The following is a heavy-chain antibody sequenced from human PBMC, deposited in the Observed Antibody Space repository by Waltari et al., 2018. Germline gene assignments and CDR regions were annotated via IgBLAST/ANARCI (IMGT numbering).Heavy chain of an antibody. Sequence: QLQLQESGPGLVKPSETLSLTCTVSGDSLSSSTYYWGWIRQPPGKGLEWIGSIFVSASTYYNPSFYSRVTISVDTSKNQFSLQLSSVTAADTAVYYCARHGRVVDVVVVVAATTIDYWGQGTLVTVSS. J-gene: IGHJ4*02. V-gene: IGHV4-39*01. CDR3: ARHGRVVDVVVVVAATTIDY. CDR2: IFVSAST. CDR1: GDSLSSSTYY. D-gene: IGHD2-15*01.